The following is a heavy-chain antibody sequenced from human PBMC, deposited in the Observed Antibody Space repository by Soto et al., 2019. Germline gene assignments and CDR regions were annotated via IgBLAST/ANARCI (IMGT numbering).Heavy chain of an antibody. CDR2: ISGSGGST. D-gene: IGHD2-2*01. CDR1: GFTFSSYA. Sequence: PGGSLRLSCAASGFTFSSYAMSWVRQAPGKGLEWVSAISGSGGSTYYADSVKGRFTISRDNSKNTLYLQMNSLRAEDTAVYYCAKDHCSSTSCYVEDYFDHWGQGTLVTVPS. J-gene: IGHJ4*02. CDR3: AKDHCSSTSCYVEDYFDH. V-gene: IGHV3-23*01.